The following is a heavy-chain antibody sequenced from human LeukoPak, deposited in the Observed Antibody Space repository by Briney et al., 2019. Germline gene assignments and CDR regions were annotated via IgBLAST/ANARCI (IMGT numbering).Heavy chain of an antibody. V-gene: IGHV3-53*01. CDR2: IYSGGST. Sequence: PGGSLRLSCAASGFTVSSNCMSWVRQAPGKGLEWVSVIYSGGSTYYADSVKGRFTISRDNSKNTLYLQMNSLRAEDTAVYYCARTWFGESHNWFDPWGQGTLVTVSS. J-gene: IGHJ5*02. CDR3: ARTWFGESHNWFDP. CDR1: GFTVSSNC. D-gene: IGHD3-10*01.